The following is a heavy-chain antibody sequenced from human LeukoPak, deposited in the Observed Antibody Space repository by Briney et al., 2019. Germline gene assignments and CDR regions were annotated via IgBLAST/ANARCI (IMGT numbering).Heavy chain of an antibody. D-gene: IGHD3-10*01. CDR3: ATYGSGSSAYFDY. V-gene: IGHV3-30*02. CDR1: GFTFSSYG. Sequence: GGSLRLSCAASGFTFSSYGMHWVRQAPGKGLEWVAFIRYDGSNKYYADSVKGRFTISRDSSKNTLYLQMNSLRAEDTAVYYCATYGSGSSAYFDYWGQGTLVTVSS. CDR2: IRYDGSNK. J-gene: IGHJ4*02.